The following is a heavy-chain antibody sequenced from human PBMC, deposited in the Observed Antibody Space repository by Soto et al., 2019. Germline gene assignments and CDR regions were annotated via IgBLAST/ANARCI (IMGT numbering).Heavy chain of an antibody. J-gene: IGHJ1*01. V-gene: IGHV4-59*03. Sequence: SETLSLTCSVSGDSINNFYWHWIRQSPGRGLEWFGYVHHSGTTNYNPALKSRVRLSIDTSKDQFSVTLRSVTAADTAVYYCAGGNGTYESRAYFQYWGPGTLVT. D-gene: IGHD1-26*01. CDR1: GDSINNFY. CDR3: AGGNGTYESRAYFQY. CDR2: VHHSGTT.